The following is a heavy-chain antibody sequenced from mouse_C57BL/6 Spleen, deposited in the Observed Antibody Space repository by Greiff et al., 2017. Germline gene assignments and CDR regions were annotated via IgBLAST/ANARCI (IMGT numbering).Heavy chain of an antibody. CDR2: INPGSGGT. D-gene: IGHD1-1*01. J-gene: IGHJ2*01. CDR1: GYAFTNYL. CDR3: ARSNYYGSKYYFDY. Sequence: VKLMESGAELVRPGTSVQVSCKASGYAFTNYLIEWVKQRPGQGLEWIGVINPGSGGTNYNEKFKGKATLTADKSSSTAYMQLSSLTSEDSAVYFCARSNYYGSKYYFDYWGQGTTLTVSS. V-gene: IGHV1-54*01.